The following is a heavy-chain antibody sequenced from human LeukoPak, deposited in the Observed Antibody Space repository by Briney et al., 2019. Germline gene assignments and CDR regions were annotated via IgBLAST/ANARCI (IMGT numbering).Heavy chain of an antibody. CDR3: ARGLSGYASSLGY. J-gene: IGHJ4*02. CDR2: ISNSDGKT. Sequence: SGGSLRLSCAASGFTFSSYAMSWVRQAPGKGLEWVSTISNSDGKTYYADSVKGRFTISRDNAKNTLYLQMNSLRAEDTAVYYCARGLSGYASSLGYWGQGTLVTVSA. CDR1: GFTFSSYA. D-gene: IGHD6-6*01. V-gene: IGHV3-23*01.